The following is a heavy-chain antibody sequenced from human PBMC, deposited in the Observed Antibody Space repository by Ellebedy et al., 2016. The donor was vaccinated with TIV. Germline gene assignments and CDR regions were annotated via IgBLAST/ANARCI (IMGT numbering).Heavy chain of an antibody. CDR2: FNHSGST. CDR3: ARAGVRGVIGSPYYYYGMDV. V-gene: IGHV4-34*01. Sequence: MPSETLSLTCAVYGGSFSGYYWSWIRQPPGKGLEWIGEFNHSGSTNYNPSLKSRVTVSVDTSKNQFSLKLSSVTAADTAVYYCARAGVRGVIGSPYYYYGMDVWGQGTTVTVSS. D-gene: IGHD3-10*01. J-gene: IGHJ6*02. CDR1: GGSFSGYY.